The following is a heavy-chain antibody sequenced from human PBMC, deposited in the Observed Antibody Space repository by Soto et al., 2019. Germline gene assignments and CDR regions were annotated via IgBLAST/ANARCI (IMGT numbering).Heavy chain of an antibody. CDR2: IYTSEST. D-gene: IGHD2-2*01. Sequence: SETLSLTCSVSGGSISCYYWSWIRQPAGKGLEWIGRIYTSESTNYNPSLKSRVTMSVDTSKNQFSLNLNSVTAADTAVYYCARISTYNFYGIDVWGQGTTVTVSS. CDR3: ARISTYNFYGIDV. CDR1: GGSISCYY. J-gene: IGHJ6*02. V-gene: IGHV4-4*07.